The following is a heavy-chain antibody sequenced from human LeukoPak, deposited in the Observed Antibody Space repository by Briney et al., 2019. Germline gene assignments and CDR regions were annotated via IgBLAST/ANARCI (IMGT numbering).Heavy chain of an antibody. CDR1: GFTFSTYW. CDR3: ARVLPVASRDY. V-gene: IGHV3-7*01. Sequence: AGGSLRLSCAASGFTFSTYWMSWVRQAPGKGLEWVANIKQDGSDKFYVDSVKGRFTISRDNAKNSMYLQMNSLRAEDTAIYYCARVLPVASRDYWGQGTLVTVPS. J-gene: IGHJ4*02. D-gene: IGHD2-2*01. CDR2: IKQDGSDK.